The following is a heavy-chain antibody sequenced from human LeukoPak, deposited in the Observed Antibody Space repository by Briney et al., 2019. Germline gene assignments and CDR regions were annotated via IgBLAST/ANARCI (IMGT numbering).Heavy chain of an antibody. Sequence: GGSLRLSCAASGYTFSSYSMNGVRQARGKGLEWVSAISSSSSYIYYAYSVKGRFTISRDNAKNSLYLQMNSLRAEDTAVYYCARDYDFWSGYPQENYMDVWGKGTTVTVSS. V-gene: IGHV3-21*01. CDR2: ISSSSSYI. D-gene: IGHD3-3*01. CDR1: GYTFSSYS. CDR3: ARDYDFWSGYPQENYMDV. J-gene: IGHJ6*03.